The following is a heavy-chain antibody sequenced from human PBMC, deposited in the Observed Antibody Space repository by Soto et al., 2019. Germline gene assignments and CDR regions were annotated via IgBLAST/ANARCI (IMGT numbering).Heavy chain of an antibody. CDR1: GYSFNSYW. CDR2: IYPGDSDT. D-gene: IGHD1-26*01. J-gene: IGHJ6*01. Sequence: EELKMPRKGSGYSFNSYWIGRVREMPGKGQEWMGIIYPGDSDTRYSPSFQGQVTISADKSISTGYLQWSSLKGSDTAMYYCARRDYSGRDSYYYGMDVWGQGTTVTVSS. V-gene: IGHV5-51*01. CDR3: ARRDYSGRDSYYYGMDV.